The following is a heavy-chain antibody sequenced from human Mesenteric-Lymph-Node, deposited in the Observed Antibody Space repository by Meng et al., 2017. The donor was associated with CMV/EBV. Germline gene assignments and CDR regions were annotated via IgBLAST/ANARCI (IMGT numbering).Heavy chain of an antibody. CDR1: GGSISSSSYY. CDR2: IYYSGST. D-gene: IGHD3-22*01. V-gene: IGHV4-39*07. CDR3: ARDGDYYDSSGYNPFDY. Sequence: QLQLQESGPGLGKPSETRSLTCTVSGGSISSSSYYWGWIRQPPGKGLEWIGSIYYSGSTYYNPSLKSRVTISVDTSKNQFSLKLSSVTAADTAVYYCARDGDYYDSSGYNPFDYWGQGTLVTVSS. J-gene: IGHJ4*02.